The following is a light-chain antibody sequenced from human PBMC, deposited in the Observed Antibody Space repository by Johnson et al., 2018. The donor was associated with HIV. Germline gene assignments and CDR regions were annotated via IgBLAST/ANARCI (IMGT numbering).Light chain of an antibody. V-gene: IGLV1-51*01. Sequence: QSVLTQPPSVSAAPGQKVDISCSGSSSNIESDYVSWYQQLPGTAPKLLIYDNNKRPSGIPDRFFGSKSGTSATLGITGLQPGDEADYYCGTWDSSLSAYVFGTGTKVTVL. CDR3: GTWDSSLSAYV. CDR2: DNN. CDR1: SSNIESDY. J-gene: IGLJ1*01.